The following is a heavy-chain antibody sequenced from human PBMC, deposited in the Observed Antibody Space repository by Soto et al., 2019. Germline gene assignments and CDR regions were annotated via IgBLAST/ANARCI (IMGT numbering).Heavy chain of an antibody. D-gene: IGHD4-17*01. J-gene: IGHJ6*03. V-gene: IGHV4-4*02. Sequence: SETLSLTCAVSSGSISSSNWWSWVRQPPGKGLEWIGYIYYSGSTNYNPSLKSRVTISVDTSKNQFSLKLSSVTAADTAVYYCARQQAYGDYYMDVWGKGTTVTVSS. CDR2: IYYSGST. CDR3: ARQQAYGDYYMDV. CDR1: SGSISSSNW.